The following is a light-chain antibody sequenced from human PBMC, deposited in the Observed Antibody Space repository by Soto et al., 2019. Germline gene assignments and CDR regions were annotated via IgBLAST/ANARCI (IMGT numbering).Light chain of an antibody. V-gene: IGKV1-5*01. CDR2: DAS. Sequence: DIQMTQSPSTLSASVGDRVTITCRASQSISSWLAWYQQKPGKAPKLLIYDASSLESGVPSRFSGSGSGTEFTLTISSLQPDDFETYYCQSGYTFGQGTKVEIK. CDR1: QSISSW. J-gene: IGKJ2*01. CDR3: QSGYT.